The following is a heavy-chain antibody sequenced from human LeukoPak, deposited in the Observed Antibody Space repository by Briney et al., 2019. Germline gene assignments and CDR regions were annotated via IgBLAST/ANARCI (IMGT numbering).Heavy chain of an antibody. J-gene: IGHJ4*02. D-gene: IGHD5-12*01. CDR3: AKLIGRYSGYDTNY. CDR2: IRYDGSNK. CDR1: GFDFSDFW. Sequence: GGSLILSCAASGFDFSDFWMSWVRQAPGKGLEWVAFIRYDGSNKYYADSVKGRFTISRDNSKNTLYLQMNSLRAEDTAVYYCAKLIGRYSGYDTNYWGQGTLVTVSS. V-gene: IGHV3-30*02.